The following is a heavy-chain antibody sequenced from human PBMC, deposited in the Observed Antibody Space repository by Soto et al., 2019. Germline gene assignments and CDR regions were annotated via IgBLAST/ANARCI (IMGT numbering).Heavy chain of an antibody. CDR1: GFTFSSYW. CDR2: IKQDGSEK. D-gene: IGHD4-17*01. V-gene: IGHV3-7*01. CDR3: AREDGGYSLNYYYYMDV. J-gene: IGHJ6*03. Sequence: GGSLRLSCAASGFTFSSYWMSWVRQAPGKGLEWVANIKQDGSEKYYVDSVKGRFTISRDNAKNSLYLQMNSLRAEDTAVYYCAREDGGYSLNYYYYMDVWGKGTTVTVSS.